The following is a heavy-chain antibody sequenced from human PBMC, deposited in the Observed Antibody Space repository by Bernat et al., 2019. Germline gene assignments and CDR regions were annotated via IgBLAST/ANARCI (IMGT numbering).Heavy chain of an antibody. V-gene: IGHV4-39*01. CDR3: ARQRAGGYYFDACDI. Sequence: QLQLQESGPGLVKPSETLSLTCTVSGDSISSSSYYWGWIRQPPGKGLEWIGSIYYSGSTYYNPSLKSRVTISVDTSKNHFSLKLSSVGAADTAIYNCARQRAGGYYFDACDIWGQGTRVTVSS. CDR1: GDSISSSSYY. D-gene: IGHD1-26*01. CDR2: IYYSGST. J-gene: IGHJ3*02.